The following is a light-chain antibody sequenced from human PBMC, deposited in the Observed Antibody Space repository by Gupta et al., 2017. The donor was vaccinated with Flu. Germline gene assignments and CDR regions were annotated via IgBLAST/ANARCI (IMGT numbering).Light chain of an antibody. Sequence: QSVLTQPPSASGTPGQTVTISCSGSSSNIGSNTVSWYQQLPGTAPKLLIYNNSQRPSGVPVRFSGSKSGTSASLASSGLQSEDEAEYFCAAWDDSLNGRVVFGGGTKVTVL. V-gene: IGLV1-44*01. CDR3: AAWDDSLNGRVV. J-gene: IGLJ2*01. CDR1: SSNIGSNT. CDR2: NNS.